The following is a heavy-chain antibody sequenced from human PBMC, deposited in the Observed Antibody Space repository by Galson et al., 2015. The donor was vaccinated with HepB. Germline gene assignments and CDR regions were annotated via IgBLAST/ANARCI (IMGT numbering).Heavy chain of an antibody. V-gene: IGHV3-15*01. CDR2: IKSKTDGGTT. CDR1: GFTFSNAW. D-gene: IGHD6-6*01. CDR3: TTDDGLEDFHH. J-gene: IGHJ1*01. Sequence: SLRLSCAASGFTFSNAWMSWVRQAPGKGLEWVGRIKSKTDGGTTDYTAPVKGRFTISRDDSKNTLYLQMNSLKTEDSAVYYCTTDDGLEDFHHWGQGTLVTVSS.